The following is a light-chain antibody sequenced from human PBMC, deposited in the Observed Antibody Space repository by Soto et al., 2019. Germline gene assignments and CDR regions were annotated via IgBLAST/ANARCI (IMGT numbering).Light chain of an antibody. CDR1: HSVSGS. V-gene: IGKV3-15*01. J-gene: IGKJ2*01. Sequence: EIELTQSPGTLSVSPGERATLSCRATHSVSGSLAWYQQKPGRPPRLLIHSASTRATGIPARFSGSGSGTDFTLTIISLQSEDFAVYYCQQYNNWPRYTFGQGTRLEIK. CDR2: SAS. CDR3: QQYNNWPRYT.